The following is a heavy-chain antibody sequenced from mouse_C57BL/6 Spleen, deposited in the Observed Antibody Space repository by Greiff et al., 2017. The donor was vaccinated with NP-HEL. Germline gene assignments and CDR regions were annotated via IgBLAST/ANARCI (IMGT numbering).Heavy chain of an antibody. Sequence: QVQLKQPGTELVKPGASVKLSCKASGYTFTSYWMHWVKQRPGQGLEWIGNINPSNGGTNYNEKFKSKATLTVDKSSSTAYMQLSSLTSEDSAVYYCAREDYGSSYGYFDVWGTGTTVTVSS. V-gene: IGHV1-53*01. CDR1: GYTFTSYW. CDR2: INPSNGGT. D-gene: IGHD1-1*01. J-gene: IGHJ1*03. CDR3: AREDYGSSYGYFDV.